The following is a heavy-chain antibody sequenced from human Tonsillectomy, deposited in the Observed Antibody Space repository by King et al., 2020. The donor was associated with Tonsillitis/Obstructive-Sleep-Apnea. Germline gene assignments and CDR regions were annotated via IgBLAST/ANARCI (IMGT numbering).Heavy chain of an antibody. V-gene: IGHV3-30*04. CDR3: AYGGNSDFDH. CDR1: GFTFSSYA. D-gene: IGHD4-23*01. CDR2: ISYDGSHI. Sequence: VQLVESGGGVVQPGRSLRLSCAASGFTFSSYAIHWVRQAPGKGLEWVAVISYDGSHIYYADSVKGRFTISRDNSKNTLYLQMNTLRAEDTAVYYCAYGGNSDFDHWGQGTLVTVSS. J-gene: IGHJ4*02.